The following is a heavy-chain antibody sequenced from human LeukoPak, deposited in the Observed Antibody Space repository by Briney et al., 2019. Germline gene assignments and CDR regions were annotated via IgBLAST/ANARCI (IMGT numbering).Heavy chain of an antibody. V-gene: IGHV4-30-2*01. J-gene: IGHJ3*02. CDR2: IYHSGST. D-gene: IGHD5-18*01. CDR1: GGSISSSNYY. Sequence: SETLSLTCAVSGGSISSSNYYWGWIRQPPGKGLEWIGYIYHSGSTYYNPSLKSRVTISVDRSKNQFSLKLSSVTAADTAVYYCARVDTATVHAFDIWGQGTMVTVSS. CDR3: ARVDTATVHAFDI.